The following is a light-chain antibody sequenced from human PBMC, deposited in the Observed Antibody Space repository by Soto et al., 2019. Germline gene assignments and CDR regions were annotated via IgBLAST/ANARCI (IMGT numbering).Light chain of an antibody. J-gene: IGLJ2*01. Sequence: QSALTQPASVAGSPGQSITISCTGTGSNVGNYNLLSWYQQHPGKAPKLVISEGTKRPSGVSNRFSGSGSGTTASLTISGLQAEDEADYYCSSYAGPFVIFGGGTQLTVL. CDR3: SSYAGPFVI. V-gene: IGLV2-23*01. CDR1: GSNVGNYNL. CDR2: EGT.